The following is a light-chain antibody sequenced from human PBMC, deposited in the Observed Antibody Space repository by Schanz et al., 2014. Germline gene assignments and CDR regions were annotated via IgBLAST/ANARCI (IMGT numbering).Light chain of an antibody. CDR1: SSDVGGYNY. CDR3: SSYTSSNTVV. Sequence: QSALTQPPSASGSPGQSVAISCTGTSSDVGGYNYVSWYQHHPGKAPKLMIYDVSKRPSGVPDRFSGSKSGNTAFLTVSGVQAEDEADYYCSSYTSSNTVVFGGGTKLTVL. CDR2: DVS. V-gene: IGLV2-8*01. J-gene: IGLJ2*01.